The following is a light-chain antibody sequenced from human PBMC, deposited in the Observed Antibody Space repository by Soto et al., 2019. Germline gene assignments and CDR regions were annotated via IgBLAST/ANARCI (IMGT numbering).Light chain of an antibody. V-gene: IGLV1-40*01. J-gene: IGLJ3*02. Sequence: QSVLTQPPSVSGAPGQRVTISCTGTSSNIGAGYDVIWYQQLPGTAPKLLIFGNNSRSSGVPDRFSGSKSGTSASLAVAGLRAEDEADYHCQSYDTRLSGSVFGGGTKLTVL. CDR3: QSYDTRLSGSV. CDR2: GNN. CDR1: SSNIGAGYD.